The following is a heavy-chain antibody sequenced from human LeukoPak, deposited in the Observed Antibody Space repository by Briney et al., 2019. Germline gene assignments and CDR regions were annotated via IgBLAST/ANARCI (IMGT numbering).Heavy chain of an antibody. CDR3: ASRSTVTTLYFDY. Sequence: SETLSLTCAVYGGSFSGYYWSWIRQPPGKGLEWIGEISHSGSTNYNPSLKSRVTISVGTSKNQFSLKLSSVTAADTAVYYCASRSTVTTLYFDYWGQGTLVTVSS. J-gene: IGHJ4*02. CDR1: GGSFSGYY. D-gene: IGHD4-17*01. CDR2: ISHSGST. V-gene: IGHV4-34*01.